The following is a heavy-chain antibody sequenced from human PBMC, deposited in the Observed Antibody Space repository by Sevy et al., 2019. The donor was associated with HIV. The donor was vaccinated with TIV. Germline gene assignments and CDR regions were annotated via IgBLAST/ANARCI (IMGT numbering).Heavy chain of an antibody. CDR2: IRSKAYGGKN. V-gene: IGHV3-49*04. CDR1: GFTFGDYA. J-gene: IGHJ6*03. Sequence: GGSLRLSCTASGFTFGDYAMSWVRQAPGKGLEWVGSIRSKAYGGKNENAAFVKGRFTISSDESKSIAYLQMNSLKTEDTAVYYWTRVAFWSGYYAKARYYYYIDVWGKGTTVTVSS. D-gene: IGHD3-3*01. CDR3: TRVAFWSGYYAKARYYYYIDV.